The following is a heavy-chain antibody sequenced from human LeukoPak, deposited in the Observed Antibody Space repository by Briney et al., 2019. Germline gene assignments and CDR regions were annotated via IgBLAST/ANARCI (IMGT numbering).Heavy chain of an antibody. D-gene: IGHD1-26*01. Sequence: GGSLRLSCAASGFTFSSYSMNWVRQAPGKGLEWVSSISSRTTYISYADSVKGRFTISRDNAKNSLYLQMNSLRAEDTAVYYCARGAAGYVGASSFDYWGQGTLVTVSS. CDR1: GFTFSSYS. CDR2: ISSRTTYI. J-gene: IGHJ4*02. V-gene: IGHV3-21*01. CDR3: ARGAAGYVGASSFDY.